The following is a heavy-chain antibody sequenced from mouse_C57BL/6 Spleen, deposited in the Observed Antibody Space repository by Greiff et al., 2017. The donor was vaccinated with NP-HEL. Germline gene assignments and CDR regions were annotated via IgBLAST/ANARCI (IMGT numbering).Heavy chain of an antibody. CDR3: ASWDYFDY. J-gene: IGHJ2*01. D-gene: IGHD4-1*01. Sequence: VQLQQPGAELVRPGSSVKLSCKASGYTFTSYWMHWVKQRPIQGLEWIGNIDPSDSETHYNQKFKDKATLTVDKSSSTAYMQRSSLTSEDSAVYYCASWDYFDYWGQGTTLTVSS. CDR2: IDPSDSET. V-gene: IGHV1-52*01. CDR1: GYTFTSYW.